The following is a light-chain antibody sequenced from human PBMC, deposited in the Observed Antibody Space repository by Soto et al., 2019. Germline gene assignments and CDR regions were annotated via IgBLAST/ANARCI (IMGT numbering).Light chain of an antibody. CDR1: QGIRHD. Sequence: DIQMTQSPFSLSASVGDRVTITCRASQGIRHDLGWYQHKPGKAPKRLIYTASTLESGVPSRFSGSGSGTEFTLNISRLQPEDFATYYCLQHHAFPFTFGPGTKLTFK. V-gene: IGKV1-17*01. J-gene: IGKJ3*01. CDR2: TAS. CDR3: LQHHAFPFT.